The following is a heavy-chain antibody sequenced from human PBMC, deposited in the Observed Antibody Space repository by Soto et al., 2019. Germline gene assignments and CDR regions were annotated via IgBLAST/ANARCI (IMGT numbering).Heavy chain of an antibody. J-gene: IGHJ4*02. D-gene: IGHD3-22*01. V-gene: IGHV4-4*02. CDR1: GGSISSNNW. Sequence: SETLSLTCAVSGGSISSNNWWSWVRQPPGKGLEWIGEIYRSGNTNYNPSLQSRLTISIDSSKNHFSLQLRSVTAADTAVYYCARGGNDSSGSSVPAFDYWGQGTLVTVSS. CDR3: ARGGNDSSGSSVPAFDY. CDR2: IYRSGNT.